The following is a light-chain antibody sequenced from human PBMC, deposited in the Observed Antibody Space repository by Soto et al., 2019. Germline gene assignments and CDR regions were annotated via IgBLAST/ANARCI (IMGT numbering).Light chain of an antibody. CDR1: QSVSSN. Sequence: EIVMTQSPATLSVSPGERATLSCRASQSVSSNLAWYQQKPGQAPRLLIYGASTRATGIPARFSGSGSGTEFTLNISSLQSEDFAVYYCQQYNNWPQLTFGGGIKVEIK. V-gene: IGKV3-15*01. CDR3: QQYNNWPQLT. CDR2: GAS. J-gene: IGKJ4*01.